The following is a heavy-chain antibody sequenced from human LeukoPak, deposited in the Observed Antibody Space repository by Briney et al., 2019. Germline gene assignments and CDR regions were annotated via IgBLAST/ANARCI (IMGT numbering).Heavy chain of an antibody. CDR2: IYHSGSI. J-gene: IGHJ4*02. V-gene: IGHV4-38-2*01. D-gene: IGHD3-10*01. CDR1: GYSISSGYY. Sequence: PSETLSLTCAVSGYSISSGYYWGWIRQPPGKGLEWIGSIYHSGSIYYNPSLKSRVTISVDTSKNQFSLKLSSVTAADTAVYYCASGPLWFGEKFDYWGQGTLVTVSS. CDR3: ASGPLWFGEKFDY.